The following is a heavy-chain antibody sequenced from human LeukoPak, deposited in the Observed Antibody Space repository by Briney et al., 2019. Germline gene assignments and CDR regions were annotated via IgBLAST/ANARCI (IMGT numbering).Heavy chain of an antibody. J-gene: IGHJ3*01. CDR1: GFTFSIYA. V-gene: IGHV3-23*01. D-gene: IGHD2-2*02. CDR2: LTFSGGST. CDR3: AKGRTEYAYTSDALDV. Sequence: GGSLRLSCAASGFTFSIYAMSWVRQAPGKGLEWVSTLTFSGGSTYYADSVKGRFTISRDNSKNTLYLQMNSLRAEDTAVYHCAKGRTEYAYTSDALDVWGHGTKITVSS.